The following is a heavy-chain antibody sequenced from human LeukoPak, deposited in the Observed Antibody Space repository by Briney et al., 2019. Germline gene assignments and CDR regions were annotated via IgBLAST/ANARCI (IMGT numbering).Heavy chain of an antibody. V-gene: IGHV4-38-2*01. D-gene: IGHD3-10*01. J-gene: IGHJ1*01. CDR1: GYSISSPYY. CDR3: TRGSANYGNVG. Sequence: SETLSLTCAVSGYSISSPYYWGWIRQPPGKGLEWIGHIYHSGGTYYNPSLESRITMSVDTSKNQFSLNLSSVTAADTAVYYCTRGSANYGNVGWGQGTLVTVSS. CDR2: IYHSGGT.